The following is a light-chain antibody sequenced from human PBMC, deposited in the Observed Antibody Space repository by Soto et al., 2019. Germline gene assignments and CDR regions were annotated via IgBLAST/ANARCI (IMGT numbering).Light chain of an antibody. Sequence: EIVLTQSPATLSLSPGESATLSCRASQSIGLAIAWYQHKPGQAPRLLIFDASQRATGIQARFRGSGSGTDFTLSISSLEPEDFAVYYCKQYGSSGTCGQGTKVDIK. CDR3: KQYGSSGT. CDR1: QSIGLA. V-gene: IGKV3-11*01. J-gene: IGKJ1*01. CDR2: DAS.